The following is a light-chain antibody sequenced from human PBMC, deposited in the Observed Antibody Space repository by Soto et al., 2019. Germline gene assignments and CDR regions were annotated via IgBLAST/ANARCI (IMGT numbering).Light chain of an antibody. CDR1: QSVSSN. CDR3: QQYKDLPQT. CDR2: DAS. J-gene: IGKJ1*01. V-gene: IGKV3-15*01. Sequence: MVITQSPVTLSVSPGERAALSCRASQSVSSNLAWYQQKPGQAPGLLIYDASTRATGVPARFSGSGSGTDFTLTISSLQSEDFAISFCQQYKDLPQTFGQGTKVDSK.